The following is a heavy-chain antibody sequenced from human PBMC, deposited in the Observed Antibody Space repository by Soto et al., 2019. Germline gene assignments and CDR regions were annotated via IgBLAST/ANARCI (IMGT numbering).Heavy chain of an antibody. CDR1: GGSFRGYY. CDR3: ARPGVAPSGTFAF. V-gene: IGHV4-34*01. CDR2: INNLGST. D-gene: IGHD2-15*01. J-gene: IGHJ4*02. Sequence: PSDTLCLTCAVSGGSFRGYYWAWIRQPPGRGLEWIGEINNLGSTHHNPSLKSRVTLSADTSKSQFSLEIKSLTAADTAVYYCARPGVAPSGTFAFWGPGTLVTVSS.